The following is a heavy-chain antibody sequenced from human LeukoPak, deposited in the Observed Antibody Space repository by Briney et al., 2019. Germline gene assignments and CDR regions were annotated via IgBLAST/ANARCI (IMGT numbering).Heavy chain of an antibody. J-gene: IGHJ4*02. CDR3: ARIFKAYYYDSSGYYWYFDY. D-gene: IGHD3-22*01. CDR2: IYYSGST. CDR1: GGSISSGSYY. V-gene: IGHV4-39*07. Sequence: PSETLSLTCTVSGGSISSGSYYWSWIRQPAGKGLECIGSIYYSGSTSYNPSLKSRVTISVDTSKNQFSLKLSSVTAADTAVYYCARIFKAYYYDSSGYYWYFDYWGQGTLVTVSS.